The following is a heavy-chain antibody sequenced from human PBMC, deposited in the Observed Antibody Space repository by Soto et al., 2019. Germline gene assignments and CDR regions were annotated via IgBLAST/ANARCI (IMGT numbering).Heavy chain of an antibody. V-gene: IGHV3-7*03. CDR2: IDQDESRK. D-gene: IGHD2-21*01. J-gene: IGHJ4*02. Sequence: GSLRLSCVASGLTFSNYCMTWVRQTPGKGLEWVANIDQDESRKNYVDSVKGRFIISRDNSRNSVYLQMNSLTADDTGIYYCATDILIRDYWGQGTRVTVSS. CDR3: ATDILIRDY. CDR1: GLTFSNYC.